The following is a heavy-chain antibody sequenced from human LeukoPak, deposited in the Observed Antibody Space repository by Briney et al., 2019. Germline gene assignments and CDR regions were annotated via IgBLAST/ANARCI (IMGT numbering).Heavy chain of an antibody. CDR1: GFTFSSYD. Sequence: GGSLRLSCEASGFTFSSYDMNWVRQAPGKGLEWVSYISSSGKTIYYADSTKGRFTVSRDNAKNSLYLQMNSLRAEDTAVYYCATTSIAAAVPGRFDYWGQGTLVTVFS. CDR3: ATTSIAAAVPGRFDY. V-gene: IGHV3-48*03. D-gene: IGHD6-13*01. CDR2: ISSSGKTI. J-gene: IGHJ4*02.